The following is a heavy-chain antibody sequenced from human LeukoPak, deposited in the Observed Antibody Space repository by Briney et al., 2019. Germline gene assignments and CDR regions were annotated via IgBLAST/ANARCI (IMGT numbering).Heavy chain of an antibody. D-gene: IGHD6-19*01. CDR3: ARESSSGWYGTIYYYYGMDV. Sequence: GGSLRLSCAASGFTVSSNYMSWVRQAPGKGLEWVSVIYSGGSTYYADSVRGRFTISRDNSENTLYLQMNSLRAEDTAVYYCARESSSGWYGTIYYYYGMDVWGQGTTVTVSS. CDR1: GFTVSSNY. CDR2: IYSGGST. V-gene: IGHV3-53*01. J-gene: IGHJ6*02.